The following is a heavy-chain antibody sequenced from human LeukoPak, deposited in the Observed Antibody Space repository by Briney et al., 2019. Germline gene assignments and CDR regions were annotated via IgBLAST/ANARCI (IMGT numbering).Heavy chain of an antibody. V-gene: IGHV3-30*04. Sequence: GEFMRLSCVASGFSFSDYAMHWVHQAPGKGLEWGAVISADGRDKYYIDSVRGRLTISRDNSKTTVFLQMNSLEVEDTAVYYCARDRGAWGDWSGMDVWGQGTTVTVSS. CDR2: ISADGRDK. D-gene: IGHD2-21*02. J-gene: IGHJ6*02. CDR1: GFSFSDYA. CDR3: ARDRGAWGDWSGMDV.